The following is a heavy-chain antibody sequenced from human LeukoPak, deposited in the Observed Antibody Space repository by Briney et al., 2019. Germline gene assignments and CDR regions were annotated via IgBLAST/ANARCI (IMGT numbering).Heavy chain of an antibody. CDR1: GFSFSNYG. D-gene: IGHD4-17*01. CDR2: ISYAGGNK. Sequence: PGRSLRLSCAASGFSFSNYGMHWVRQAPGKGLEGVAAISYAGGNKYYADSVKGRFTISRDNSKNTLYLQMNSLRAEDTAAYFCAKDPRQVTTVTTYYFDYWGQGTLVTFSS. CDR3: AKDPRQVTTVTTYYFDY. V-gene: IGHV3-30*18. J-gene: IGHJ4*02.